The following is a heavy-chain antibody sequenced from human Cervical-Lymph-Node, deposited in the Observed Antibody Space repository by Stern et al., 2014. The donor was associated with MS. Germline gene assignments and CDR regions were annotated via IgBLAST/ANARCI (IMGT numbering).Heavy chain of an antibody. V-gene: IGHV4-4*02. J-gene: IGHJ4*02. CDR2: IHHSGIT. CDR3: ARWRGTGLFDY. D-gene: IGHD3/OR15-3a*01. CDR1: GDSISSTTW. Sequence: VQLVESGPGLVKPSGTLSLTCAVSGDSISSTTWWTWVRQSPGKGLEWIGKIHHSGITDYSPSLKSRVTMSLDTSKNQFSLRLNSVTAADTAMYFCARWRGTGLFDYWGQGSPGHRLL.